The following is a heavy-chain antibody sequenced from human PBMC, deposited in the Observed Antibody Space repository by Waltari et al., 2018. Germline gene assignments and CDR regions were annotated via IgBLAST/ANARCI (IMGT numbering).Heavy chain of an antibody. CDR1: GFTFSSYS. Sequence: EVQLVESGGGLVKPGGSLRLSCAAPGFTFSSYSMNWVRQAPGQGLEWVSSISSSSSYIYYADSVKGRFTISRDNAKNSLYLQMNSLRAEDTAVYYCASVAYCSSTSCYDAFDIWGQGTMVTVSS. CDR3: ASVAYCSSTSCYDAFDI. J-gene: IGHJ3*02. CDR2: ISSSSSYI. V-gene: IGHV3-21*01. D-gene: IGHD2-2*01.